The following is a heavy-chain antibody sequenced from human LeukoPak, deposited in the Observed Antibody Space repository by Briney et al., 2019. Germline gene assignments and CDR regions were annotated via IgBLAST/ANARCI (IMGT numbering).Heavy chain of an antibody. Sequence: GGSLRLSCAASGFTFSSYSMNWVRQAPGKGLEWVSSISSSSSYIYYADSVKGRFTISRDNAKNSLYLQMNGLRAEDTAVYYCARDQGLGRAFDIWGQGTMVTVSS. CDR3: ARDQGLGRAFDI. CDR1: GFTFSSYS. CDR2: ISSSSSYI. J-gene: IGHJ3*02. V-gene: IGHV3-21*01.